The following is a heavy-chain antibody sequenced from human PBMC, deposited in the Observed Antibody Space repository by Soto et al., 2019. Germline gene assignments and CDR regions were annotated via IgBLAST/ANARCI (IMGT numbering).Heavy chain of an antibody. CDR1: GYTFTIYA. CDR3: ARDPVIVGDYYYY. J-gene: IGHJ4*02. D-gene: IGHD4-17*01. Sequence: ASVKVSCKASGYTFTIYAMHWVLQAPGQRLEWMGWINAGNGNTKYSQKFQGRVTITRDTSASTAYMELSSLRSEDTAVYYCARDPVIVGDYYYYWGQGTLVTVSS. CDR2: INAGNGNT. V-gene: IGHV1-3*01.